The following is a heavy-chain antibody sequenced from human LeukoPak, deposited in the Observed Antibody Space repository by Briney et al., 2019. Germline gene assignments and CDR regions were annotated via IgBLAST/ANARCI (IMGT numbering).Heavy chain of an antibody. V-gene: IGHV3-48*01. Sequence: GGSLRLSCAASGFTFSSYSLTWVRQAPGKGLEWVSYISTSSSTIYYADSVKGRFTMSRDNAKNSLYLQMNSLRAEDTAVYYCARERYGDYLLFDYWGQGTLVTVSS. J-gene: IGHJ4*02. D-gene: IGHD4-17*01. CDR3: ARERYGDYLLFDY. CDR1: GFTFSSYS. CDR2: ISTSSSTI.